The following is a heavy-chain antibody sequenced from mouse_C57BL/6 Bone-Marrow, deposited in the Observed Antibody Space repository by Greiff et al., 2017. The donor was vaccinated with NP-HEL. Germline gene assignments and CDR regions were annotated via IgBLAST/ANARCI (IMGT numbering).Heavy chain of an antibody. CDR1: GYTFTSYG. V-gene: IGHV1-81*01. Sequence: LQESGAELARPGASVKLSCKASGYTFTSYGISWVKQRTGQGLEWIGEIYPRSGNTYYNEKFKGKATRTADKSSSTAYMELRSLTSEDSAVYFCARDLLGFAYWGQGTLVTVSA. CDR3: ARDLLGFAY. CDR2: IYPRSGNT. D-gene: IGHD2-10*01. J-gene: IGHJ3*01.